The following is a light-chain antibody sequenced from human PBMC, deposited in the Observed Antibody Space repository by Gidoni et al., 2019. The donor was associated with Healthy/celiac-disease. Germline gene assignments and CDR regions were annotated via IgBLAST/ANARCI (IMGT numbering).Light chain of an antibody. J-gene: IGKJ2*01. Sequence: DIQMTQSPSSLAASVGDRVTITCRASQSISSYLNWYQQKPGKAPKLLIYAASSLQSGVPSRFSGSGSGTDFTLTLRGLQPEDFATYYCQPSYSTPYPFGQGTKLEIK. CDR1: QSISSY. V-gene: IGKV1-39*01. CDR3: QPSYSTPYP. CDR2: AAS.